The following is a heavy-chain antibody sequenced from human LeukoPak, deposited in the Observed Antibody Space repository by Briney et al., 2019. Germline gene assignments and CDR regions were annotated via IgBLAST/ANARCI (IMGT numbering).Heavy chain of an antibody. CDR2: INPSGGST. D-gene: IGHD1-26*01. V-gene: IGHV1-46*01. J-gene: IGHJ4*02. CDR1: GYTFSSNY. Sequence: ASVKVSCKASGYTFSSNYVHWVRQAPGQGLEWMGIINPSGGSTSYAQKFQGRVTMTRDTSTSTVYMGLSSLRSEDTAVYYCARERMGVGTTTFDYWGQGTLVTVSS. CDR3: ARERMGVGTTTFDY.